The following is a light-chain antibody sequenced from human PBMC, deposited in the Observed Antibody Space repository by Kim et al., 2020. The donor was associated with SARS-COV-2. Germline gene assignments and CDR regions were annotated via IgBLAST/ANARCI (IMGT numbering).Light chain of an antibody. Sequence: SAFVGDRVTITCRASQDISSWLAWYQQKPGKVPKLLIFKASILETGVPSRFAGSGSRTDFTLTINSLQPEDSANYFCQQYYNYPYTFGQGTKLEI. V-gene: IGKV1-5*03. J-gene: IGKJ2*01. CDR3: QQYYNYPYT. CDR1: QDISSW. CDR2: KAS.